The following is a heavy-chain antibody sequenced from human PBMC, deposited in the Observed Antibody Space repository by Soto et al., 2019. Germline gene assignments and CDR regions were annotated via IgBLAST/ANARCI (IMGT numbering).Heavy chain of an antibody. CDR1: GYTFTSYD. CDR3: AREPGYSSGWYFGTFDI. D-gene: IGHD6-19*01. J-gene: IGHJ3*02. CDR2: MNPNSGNT. V-gene: IGHV1-8*01. Sequence: ASVKVSCKASGYTFTSYDINWVRQATGQGLERMGWMNPNSGNTGYAQKFQGRVTMTRNTSISTAYMELSSLRSDDTAVYYCAREPGYSSGWYFGTFDIWGQGTMVTVSS.